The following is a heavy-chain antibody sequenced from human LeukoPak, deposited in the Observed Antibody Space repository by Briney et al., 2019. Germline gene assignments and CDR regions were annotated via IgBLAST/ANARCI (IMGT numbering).Heavy chain of an antibody. CDR3: ARYTYYSSGAFDY. J-gene: IGHJ4*02. CDR2: ISNSGSPI. Sequence: PGGSLRLSCAASGFTFSSYEMNWVRQAPGKGLEWVSYISNSGSPIYYADSVKGRFTISRDNAKNSLYLQMNSLRAEDTAVYYCARYTYYSSGAFDYWGQGTLVTVSS. D-gene: IGHD6-19*01. CDR1: GFTFSSYE. V-gene: IGHV3-48*03.